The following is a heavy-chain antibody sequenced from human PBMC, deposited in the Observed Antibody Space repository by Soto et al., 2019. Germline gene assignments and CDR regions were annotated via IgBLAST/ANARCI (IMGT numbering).Heavy chain of an antibody. D-gene: IGHD3-16*02. CDR1: GFTFSSYA. J-gene: IGHJ4*02. Sequence: GGSLRLSCAASGFTFSSYAMSWVRQAPGKGLEWVSAISGSGGSTYYADSVKGRFTISRDNSKNTLYLQMNSLRAEDTAVYYCAKQDYIWGSYRLLQTPFDYWGQGTLVTVSS. CDR2: ISGSGGST. V-gene: IGHV3-23*01. CDR3: AKQDYIWGSYRLLQTPFDY.